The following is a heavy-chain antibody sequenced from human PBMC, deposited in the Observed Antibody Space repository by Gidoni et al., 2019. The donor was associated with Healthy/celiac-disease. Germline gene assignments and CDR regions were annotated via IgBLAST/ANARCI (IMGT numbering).Heavy chain of an antibody. J-gene: IGHJ3*02. CDR1: GFTFSSYA. CDR3: ARGGRELLLGAFDI. CDR2: ISYDGSNK. Sequence: QVQLVESGGGVVQPGRSLRLSCAASGFTFSSYAMHWVRQAPGKGLEWVAVISYDGSNKYYADSVKGRFTISRDNSKNTLDLQMNSLRAEDTAGYYCARGGRELLLGAFDIWGQGTMVTVSS. V-gene: IGHV3-30-3*01. D-gene: IGHD1-26*01.